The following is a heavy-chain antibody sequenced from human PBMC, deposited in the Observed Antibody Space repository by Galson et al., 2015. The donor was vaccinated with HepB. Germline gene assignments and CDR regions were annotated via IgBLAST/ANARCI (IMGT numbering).Heavy chain of an antibody. CDR3: ARGNGYSSSWYDY. D-gene: IGHD6-13*01. J-gene: IGHJ4*02. CDR1: GGTFSSYT. CDR2: IIPILGIA. Sequence: SVKVSCKASGGTFSSYTISWVRQAPGQGLEWMGRIIPILGIANYAQKFQGRVTITADKSTSTAYMELSSLRSEDTAVYYCARGNGYSSSWYDYWGQGTLVTVSS. V-gene: IGHV1-69*02.